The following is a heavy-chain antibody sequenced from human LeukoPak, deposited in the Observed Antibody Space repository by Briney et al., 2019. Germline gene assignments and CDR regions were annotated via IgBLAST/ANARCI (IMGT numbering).Heavy chain of an antibody. V-gene: IGHV4-59*01. CDR3: ARGLLNSGLHPFDY. CDR2: IYYSGST. Sequence: PSETLSLTCSVSVGSISSYYWSWIRRPPGKGLEWIGYIYYSGSTNYNPSLKSRVTISVDTSNNQFSLKLSSVTAADTAVYYCARGLLNSGLHPFDYWGQGTLVTVSS. CDR1: VGSISSYY. D-gene: IGHD5-12*01. J-gene: IGHJ4*02.